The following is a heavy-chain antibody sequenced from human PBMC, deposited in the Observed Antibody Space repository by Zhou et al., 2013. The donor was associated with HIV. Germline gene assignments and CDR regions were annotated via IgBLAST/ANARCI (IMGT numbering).Heavy chain of an antibody. D-gene: IGHD3-16*01. V-gene: IGHV1-2*02. J-gene: IGHJ3*02. Sequence: QVHLMQSGAEVKKPGASVKVSCKASRYTFIDYYMHWVRQAPGQGLEWMGWINPNSGGTNYAQKFQGRVTMTRDTSISTAYMELSRLRSDDTAVYYCARRGSSSDVVGMSFDIVGPKGQWSPSL. CDR1: RYTFIDYY. CDR3: ARRGSSSDVVGMSFDI. CDR2: INPNSGGT.